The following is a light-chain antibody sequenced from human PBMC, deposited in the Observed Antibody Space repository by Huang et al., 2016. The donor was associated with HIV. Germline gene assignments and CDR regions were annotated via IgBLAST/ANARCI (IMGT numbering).Light chain of an antibody. CDR2: GSY. CDR1: QRISNN. V-gene: IGKV3-15*01. Sequence: EIVMTPSPATVSVSPGDRVTLSVRASQRISNNLAWYQHKPGQPPRHLIYGSYTRVTAIPARFSASGSGTEFTLIISSLQSEDFAVYYCQQYDSYLSWTFGQGTKVEIK. J-gene: IGKJ1*01. CDR3: QQYDSYLSWT.